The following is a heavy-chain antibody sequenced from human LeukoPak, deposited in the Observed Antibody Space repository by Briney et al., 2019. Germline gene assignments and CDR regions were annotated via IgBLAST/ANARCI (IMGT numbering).Heavy chain of an antibody. CDR3: ARDVGFNNGWPA. CDR2: ISVGGSDE. Sequence: GGSLRLSCVASGFSFKTYEMNWVHQAPGKGLEWISYISVGGSDEDYADSVKGRFSISRDNAKNSVFLQMNSLRVEDTAVYYCARDVGFNNGWPAWGQGTLVTVSS. V-gene: IGHV3-48*03. CDR1: GFSFKTYE. D-gene: IGHD6-19*01. J-gene: IGHJ5*02.